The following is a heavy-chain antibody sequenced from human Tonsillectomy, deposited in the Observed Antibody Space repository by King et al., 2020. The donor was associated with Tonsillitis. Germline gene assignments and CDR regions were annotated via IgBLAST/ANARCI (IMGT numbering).Heavy chain of an antibody. Sequence: QLQESGPGVVKPSETLSLTFTVSCGSLNSSYHYLAWIRQPPGKGLDWIGYMYYSGTIFYNPSLKSPITISGGTAENRFSLKLSSLTAADTAVYFCARSVSGSFDYWGQGAPVTVSS. CDR3: ARSVSGSFDY. V-gene: IGHV4-39*01. J-gene: IGHJ4*02. D-gene: IGHD1-26*01. CDR2: MYYSGTI. CDR1: CGSLNSSYHY.